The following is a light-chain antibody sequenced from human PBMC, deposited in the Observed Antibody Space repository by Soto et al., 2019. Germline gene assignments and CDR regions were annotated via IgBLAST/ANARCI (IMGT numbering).Light chain of an antibody. V-gene: IGKV3-20*01. CDR1: QSVSSSY. J-gene: IGKJ1*01. Sequence: EIVLTQSPGTLSLSPGERATLSCRASQSVSSSYSAWYQQKPGQAPRLLIYCASSRATGIPDRFSGSGSGTVFTLTISRLETEDFAVYYCQKYDSSLWTFGQGTKVEIK. CDR2: CAS. CDR3: QKYDSSLWT.